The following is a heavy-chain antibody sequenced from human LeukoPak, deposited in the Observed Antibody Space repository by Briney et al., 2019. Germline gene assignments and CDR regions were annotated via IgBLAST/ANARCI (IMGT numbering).Heavy chain of an antibody. J-gene: IGHJ3*02. V-gene: IGHV3-23*01. CDR2: ISGSGGGT. Sequence: GGSLRLSCAGSGFTFRSYAMSWVRQAPGKGLEWVSAISGSGGGTHYGDSVKGRFTMSRDNSMDTLYLQMNSLRDEDTATYYCAKGLGDFGRTGAFDIWGQGTMVTVSS. D-gene: IGHD2-21*02. CDR3: AKGLGDFGRTGAFDI. CDR1: GFTFRSYA.